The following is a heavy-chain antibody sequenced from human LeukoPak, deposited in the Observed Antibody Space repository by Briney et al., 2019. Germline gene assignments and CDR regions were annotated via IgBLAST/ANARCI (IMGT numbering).Heavy chain of an antibody. Sequence: PSETLSLTCAVYGGSFSGYYWGWIRQPPGKGLEWIGEINHSGSTNYNPSLKSRVTISVDTSKNQFSLKLSSVTAADTAVYYCARKLEGLDPWGQGTLVTVSS. CDR2: INHSGST. CDR3: ARKLEGLDP. V-gene: IGHV4-34*01. J-gene: IGHJ5*02. D-gene: IGHD6-13*01. CDR1: GGSFSGYY.